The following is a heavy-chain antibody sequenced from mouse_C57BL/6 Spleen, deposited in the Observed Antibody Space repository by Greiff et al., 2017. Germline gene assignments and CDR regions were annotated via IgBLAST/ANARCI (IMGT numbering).Heavy chain of an antibody. CDR2: ISYSGST. Sequence: EVQLVESGPGMVKPSQSLSLTCTVTGYSITSGYDWHWIRHFPGNKLEWMGYISYSGSTNYNPSLKSRISITHDTSTNHFFLKLNSLTTEDTATYYCARGAGYFDYWGQGTTLTVSS. V-gene: IGHV3-1*01. CDR1: GYSITSGYD. CDR3: ARGAGYFDY. J-gene: IGHJ2*01.